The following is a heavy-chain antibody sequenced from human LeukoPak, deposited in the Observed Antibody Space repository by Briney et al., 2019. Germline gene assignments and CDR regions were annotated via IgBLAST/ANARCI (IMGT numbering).Heavy chain of an antibody. D-gene: IGHD6-13*01. CDR1: GFTFSTYA. Sequence: PGGSLRLSCAASGFTFSTYAMSWVRQAAGKGLEWVSLISGSGGGTYYADSVKGRFTISRDNSKNTLYLQLNSLRVEDTALYHCARGKYSSSWDDAFDIWGQGTMVTVSS. CDR2: ISGSGGGT. V-gene: IGHV3-23*01. CDR3: ARGKYSSSWDDAFDI. J-gene: IGHJ3*02.